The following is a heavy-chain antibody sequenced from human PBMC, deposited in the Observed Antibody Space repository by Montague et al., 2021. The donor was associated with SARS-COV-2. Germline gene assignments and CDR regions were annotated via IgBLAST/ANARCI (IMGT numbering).Heavy chain of an antibody. Sequence: TLSLTCTVSGGSISRGYFYWSRIRQPAGQGLEWIGLIYPGRNTNYNPPLKSRVTISVDTSKNQFSLNLSSVTATATAVYYCVSVYNVTYYIDYWGRGTLVTVSS. CDR1: GGSISRGYFY. J-gene: IGHJ4*02. CDR3: VSVYNVTYYIDY. CDR2: IYPGRNT. V-gene: IGHV4-61*02. D-gene: IGHD5/OR15-5a*01.